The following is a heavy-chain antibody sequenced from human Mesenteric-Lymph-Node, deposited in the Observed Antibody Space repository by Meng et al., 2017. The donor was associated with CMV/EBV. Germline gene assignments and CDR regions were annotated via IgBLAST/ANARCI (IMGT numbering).Heavy chain of an antibody. D-gene: IGHD2-2*01. CDR1: GFTFSSSA. CDR3: AKDLYCSSTSCYPYYYYGMDV. Sequence: GGSLRLSCAASGFTFSSSAMHWVRQAPGKGLEWVSGISWNSGSIGYADSVKGRFTISRDNAKNSLYLQMNSLRAEDTALYYCAKDLYCSSTSCYPYYYYGMDVWGQGTTVTVSS. CDR2: ISWNSGSI. V-gene: IGHV3-9*01. J-gene: IGHJ6*02.